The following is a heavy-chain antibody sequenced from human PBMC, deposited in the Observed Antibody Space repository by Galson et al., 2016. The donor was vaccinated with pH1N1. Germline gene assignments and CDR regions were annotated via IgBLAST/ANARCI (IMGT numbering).Heavy chain of an antibody. CDR3: ARQGIDDSSGDFIGHGYYALDV. V-gene: IGHV5-51*01. D-gene: IGHD3-22*01. J-gene: IGHJ6*02. CDR2: IYPGDSET. Sequence: QSGAEVKKPGESLKISCEGSGYSFTKYCIVWVRQTPGKGLEWMGIIYPGDSETRYSPSFQGQVTISADKSISTAYLHWSSLKASDTAMYYCARQGIDDSSGDFIGHGYYALDVWGQGTTVTVSS. CDR1: GYSFTKYC.